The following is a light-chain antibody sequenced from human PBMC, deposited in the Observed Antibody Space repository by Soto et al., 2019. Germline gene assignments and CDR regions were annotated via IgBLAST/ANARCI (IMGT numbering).Light chain of an antibody. CDR2: DVS. J-gene: IGLJ1*01. CDR1: SSDVGGYNY. Sequence: QSALTQPASVSGSPRQWITISCTGTSSDVGGYNYVSWYQQHPGKAPKLMIYDVSNRPSGVSNRFSGSKSVNTASLTISGLQAEDEADYYCSSYTSSSTYVFGTGTKLTVL. V-gene: IGLV2-14*01. CDR3: SSYTSSSTYV.